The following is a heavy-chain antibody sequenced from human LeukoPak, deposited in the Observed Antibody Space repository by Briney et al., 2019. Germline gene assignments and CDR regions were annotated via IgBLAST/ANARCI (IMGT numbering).Heavy chain of an antibody. J-gene: IGHJ5*02. D-gene: IGHD3-3*01. V-gene: IGHV4-4*07. CDR1: GGSISSYY. CDR3: ARVRWDFWSGYYFDP. Sequence: SETLSLTCTVSGGSISSYYWSWVRQPAGKGLEWIGRIYTSGGTNYNPSLKSRVTMSVDTSKNQFSLKLSSVTAADTAVYYCARVRWDFWSGYYFDPWGQGTLVTVSS. CDR2: IYTSGGT.